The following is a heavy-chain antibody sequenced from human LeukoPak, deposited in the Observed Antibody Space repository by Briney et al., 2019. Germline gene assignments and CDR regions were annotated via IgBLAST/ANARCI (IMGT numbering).Heavy chain of an antibody. J-gene: IGHJ5*02. Sequence: PGGSLRLSCAASGFTVSSNYMNWVRQAPGKGLEWVSSISSSSSYIYYADSVKGRFTISRDNAKNSLYLQMNSLRAEDTAVYYCARRRDIVVVPAAYNWFDPWGQGTLVTVSS. CDR2: ISSSSSYI. D-gene: IGHD2-2*01. CDR1: GFTVSSNY. CDR3: ARRRDIVVVPAAYNWFDP. V-gene: IGHV3-21*01.